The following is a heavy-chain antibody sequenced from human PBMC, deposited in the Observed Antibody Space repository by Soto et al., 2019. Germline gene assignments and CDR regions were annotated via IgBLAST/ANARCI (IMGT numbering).Heavy chain of an antibody. CDR1: GGTFSSYA. V-gene: IGHV1-69*13. CDR3: ARALQFKRVKLWFRNYYGMDV. D-gene: IGHD5-18*01. Sequence: ASVKVSCKXSGGTFSSYAISWVRQAPGQGLEWMGGIIPIFGTANYAQKFQGRVTITADESTSTAYMELSSLRSEDTAVYYCARALQFKRVKLWFRNYYGMDVWGQGTTVTVSS. J-gene: IGHJ6*02. CDR2: IIPIFGTA.